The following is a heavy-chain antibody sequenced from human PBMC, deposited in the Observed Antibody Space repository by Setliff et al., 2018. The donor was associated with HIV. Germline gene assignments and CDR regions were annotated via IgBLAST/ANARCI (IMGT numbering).Heavy chain of an antibody. D-gene: IGHD3-10*01. CDR1: NYSVNTSYY. Sequence: SETLSLTCVVSNYSVNTSYYWGWIRQSPGKGLQWIGSIFHTGSAYYNPSLKGRVILSIDTAKNEFSLKLSSVTAPDTAVYYCARHPGSGSYTIPYHFDYWGQGRLVTVSS. V-gene: IGHV4-38-2*01. CDR2: IFHTGSA. J-gene: IGHJ4*02. CDR3: ARHPGSGSYTIPYHFDY.